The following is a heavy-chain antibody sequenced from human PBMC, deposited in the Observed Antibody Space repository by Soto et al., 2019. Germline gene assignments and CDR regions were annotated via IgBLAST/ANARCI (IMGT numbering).Heavy chain of an antibody. CDR3: AKVTLPPILSTDYYDSSGYLDY. Sequence: PGGSLRLSCAASGFTFSSYAMSWVRQAPGKGLEWVSAISGSGGSTYYADSVKGRFTISRDNSKNTLYLQMNSLRAEDTAVYYCAKVTLPPILSTDYYDSSGYLDYWGQGTLVTVSS. J-gene: IGHJ4*02. CDR1: GFTFSSYA. D-gene: IGHD3-22*01. CDR2: ISGSGGST. V-gene: IGHV3-23*01.